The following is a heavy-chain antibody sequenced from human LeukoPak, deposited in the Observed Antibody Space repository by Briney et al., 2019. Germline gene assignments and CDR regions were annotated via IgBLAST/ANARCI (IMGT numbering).Heavy chain of an antibody. Sequence: ALVKVSCKASGGTFSSYAINWVRQAPGQGLEWMGGIIPIFGTANYAQKFQGRVTITADESTSTAYMELSSLRSEDTAVYYCARDLRNYDSSGEFDPWGQGTLVTVSS. CDR3: ARDLRNYDSSGEFDP. CDR1: GGTFSSYA. V-gene: IGHV1-69*13. CDR2: IIPIFGTA. J-gene: IGHJ5*02. D-gene: IGHD3-22*01.